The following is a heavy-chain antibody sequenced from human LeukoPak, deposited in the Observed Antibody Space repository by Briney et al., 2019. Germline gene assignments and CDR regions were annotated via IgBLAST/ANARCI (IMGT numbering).Heavy chain of an antibody. Sequence: GGSLRLSCAASGFTFNSYAMGWVRQAPGKGLEWVSAISGSGGSTYYADSVKGRFTISRDSSKNTLYLQMNSLTAEDTAVYYCAGYNCSSTTCYTGGFDYWGQGTLVTVSS. CDR2: ISGSGGST. J-gene: IGHJ4*02. D-gene: IGHD2-2*02. CDR3: AGYNCSSTTCYTGGFDY. V-gene: IGHV3-23*01. CDR1: GFTFNSYA.